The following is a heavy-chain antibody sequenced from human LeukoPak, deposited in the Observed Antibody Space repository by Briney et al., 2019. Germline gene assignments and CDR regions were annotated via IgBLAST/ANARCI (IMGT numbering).Heavy chain of an antibody. D-gene: IGHD3-10*01. Sequence: GRSLRLSCAASGFTFSRYGIHWVRQAPGKGLEWVAVISYDGGIKYYADSVKGRFTISRDNSKNTLYLEMNSLGAEDTAVYYCARGPRITMIRGGQWYYYMDVWGKGTTVTISS. CDR1: GFTFSRYG. CDR3: ARGPRITMIRGGQWYYYMDV. V-gene: IGHV3-30*03. CDR2: ISYDGGIK. J-gene: IGHJ6*03.